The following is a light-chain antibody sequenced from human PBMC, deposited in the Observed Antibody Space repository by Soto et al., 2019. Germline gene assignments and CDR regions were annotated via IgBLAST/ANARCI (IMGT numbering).Light chain of an antibody. CDR1: QSVSSN. V-gene: IGKV3-15*01. Sequence: EIVMTQSPATLSVSPGERATLSCRASQSVSSNLAWYQQKPGQAPRLLIYGASARATGIPARFSGSGSGTESTLTISSLQSADFAIYYCQQYNNWPPGTFGQGTKLEIK. CDR3: QQYNNWPPGT. CDR2: GAS. J-gene: IGKJ2*01.